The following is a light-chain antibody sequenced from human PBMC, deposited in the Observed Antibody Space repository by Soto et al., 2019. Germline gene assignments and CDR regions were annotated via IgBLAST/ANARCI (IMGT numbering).Light chain of an antibody. CDR3: QQYGSSPPIT. V-gene: IGKV3-20*01. Sequence: EIVLTQSPGTLSLSPGERATLSCRASQSVSSSYLAWYQQKPGQAPRLLIYGASSRATGIPDRFSGSGSGTDFPLTSSRLEPDDFAVYYCQQYGSSPPITFGQGTRLEIK. CDR2: GAS. CDR1: QSVSSSY. J-gene: IGKJ5*01.